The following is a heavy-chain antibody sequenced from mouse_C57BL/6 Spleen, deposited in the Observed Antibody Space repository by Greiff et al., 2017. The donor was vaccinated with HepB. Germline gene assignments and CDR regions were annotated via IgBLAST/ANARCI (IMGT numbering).Heavy chain of an antibody. CDR2: ISDGGSYT. CDR3: ARDTPNYYGSRDAMDY. D-gene: IGHD1-1*01. V-gene: IGHV5-4*01. CDR1: GFTFSSYA. J-gene: IGHJ4*01. Sequence: EVKLVESGGGLVKPGGSLKLSCAASGFTFSSYAMSWVRQTPEKRLEWVATISDGGSYTYYQDNVKGRFTISRDNAKNNLYLQMSHLKSEDTAMYYCARDTPNYYGSRDAMDYWGQGTSVTVSS.